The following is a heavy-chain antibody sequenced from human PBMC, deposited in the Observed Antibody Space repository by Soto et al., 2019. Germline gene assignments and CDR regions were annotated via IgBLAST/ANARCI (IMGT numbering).Heavy chain of an antibody. V-gene: IGHV3-30-3*01. J-gene: IGHJ4*02. CDR1: GFTFSSYA. D-gene: IGHD6-13*01. CDR3: ASQDGGKQQPILDY. CDR2: ISYDGSNK. Sequence: GGSLRLSCAASGFTFSSYAMHWVRQAPGKGLEWVAVISYDGSNKYYADSVKGRFTISRDNSKNTLYLQMNSLRAEDTAVYYCASQDGGKQQPILDYWGQGTLVTVSS.